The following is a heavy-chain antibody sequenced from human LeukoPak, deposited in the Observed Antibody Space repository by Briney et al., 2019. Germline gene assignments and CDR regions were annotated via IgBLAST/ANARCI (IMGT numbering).Heavy chain of an antibody. CDR3: ARVKWQWLSFDY. J-gene: IGHJ4*02. Sequence: PGGSLRLSCAASGFTVSSNYMSWVRQAPGKGLEWVSVIYSGGSTYYADSVKGRFTISRDNSKNTLYLQMNSLRAEDTAVYYCARVKWQWLSFDYWGQGTLVTVSS. CDR1: GFTVSSNY. CDR2: IYSGGST. V-gene: IGHV3-53*01. D-gene: IGHD6-19*01.